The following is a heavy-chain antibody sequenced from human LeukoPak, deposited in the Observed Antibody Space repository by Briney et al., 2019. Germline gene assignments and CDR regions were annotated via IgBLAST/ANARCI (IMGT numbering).Heavy chain of an antibody. Sequence: KPSETLSLTCTVSGGSISSYYWNWIRQPPGKGLEWIGYMSYSGTTNYNPSLKSRVTISIDTSKSQFSLKLNSVTAADTAVYYCARVRNYYMDVWGKGTTVTISS. CDR2: MSYSGTT. CDR3: ARVRNYYMDV. V-gene: IGHV4-59*01. J-gene: IGHJ6*03. CDR1: GGSISSYY.